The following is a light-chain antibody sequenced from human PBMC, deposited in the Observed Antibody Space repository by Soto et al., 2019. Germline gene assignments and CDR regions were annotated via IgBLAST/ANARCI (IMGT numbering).Light chain of an antibody. Sequence: DIQMTQSPSSLSASVGDRVTITCRASQSISSYLNWYQQKPGKAPNLLIYASSTLQSGVPLRFSGSGSGTDFTLTISSLQPEDFATYYCQQSYTTPVTFGQGTKVDI. CDR1: QSISSY. J-gene: IGKJ2*01. CDR2: ASS. CDR3: QQSYTTPVT. V-gene: IGKV1-39*01.